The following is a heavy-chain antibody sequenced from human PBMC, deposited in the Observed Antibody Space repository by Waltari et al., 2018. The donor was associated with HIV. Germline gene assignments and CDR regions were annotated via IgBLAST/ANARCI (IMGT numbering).Heavy chain of an antibody. D-gene: IGHD6-13*01. V-gene: IGHV4-39*01. CDR3: ARAAPWNWFDP. J-gene: IGHJ5*02. CDR2: IYYSGST. CDR1: GSSSRRSSYY. Sequence: QLQLQESGPGLVKPSETLSLTCPGPGSSSRRSSYYWGWIRQPPGKGLEWIGSIYYSGSTYYNPSLKSRVTISVDTSKNQFSLKLSSVTAADTAVYYCARAAPWNWFDPWGQGTLVTVSS.